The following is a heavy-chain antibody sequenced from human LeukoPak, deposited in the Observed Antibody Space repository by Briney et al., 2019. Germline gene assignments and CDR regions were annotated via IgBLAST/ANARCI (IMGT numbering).Heavy chain of an antibody. J-gene: IGHJ4*02. Sequence: SETLSLTCTVSGGSISSSSYYWGWIRQPPGKGLEWIGSIYYSGSTYYNPSLKSRVTISVDTSKNQFSLKLSSVTAADTAVYYCARSYSSGRRFGPIDYWGQGTLVTVSS. CDR2: IYYSGST. CDR3: ARSYSSGRRFGPIDY. D-gene: IGHD6-19*01. V-gene: IGHV4-39*01. CDR1: GGSISSSSYY.